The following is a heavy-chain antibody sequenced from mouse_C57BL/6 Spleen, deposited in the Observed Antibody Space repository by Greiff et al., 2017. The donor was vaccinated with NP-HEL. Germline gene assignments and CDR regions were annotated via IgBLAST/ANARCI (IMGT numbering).Heavy chain of an antibody. J-gene: IGHJ4*01. Sequence: VQLQQSGSSLSPPFSSFPLSCQASGYTFTEYTIHWVKQRSGQGLEWIGWFYPGSGSIKYNEKFKDKATLTADKSSSTVYMELSRLTSEDSAVYFCARHVGGYYYAMDYWGQGTSVTVSS. CDR2: FYPGSGSI. V-gene: IGHV1-62-2*01. CDR3: ARHVGGYYYAMDY. CDR1: GYTFTEYT.